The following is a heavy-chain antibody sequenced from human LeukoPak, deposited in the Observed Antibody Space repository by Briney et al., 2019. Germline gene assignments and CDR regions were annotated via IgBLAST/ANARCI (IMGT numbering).Heavy chain of an antibody. Sequence: ASVKVSCKASGYTFTDYYMHWVRLAPGQGLEWMGWINPNSGGTDYAQKFQGRVTMTRDTSISTAYMELSRLRSDDTAVYYCARGGFCGSTSCYLFDYWGQGTLVTVSS. J-gene: IGHJ4*02. D-gene: IGHD2-2*01. CDR3: ARGGFCGSTSCYLFDY. V-gene: IGHV1-2*02. CDR1: GYTFTDYY. CDR2: INPNSGGT.